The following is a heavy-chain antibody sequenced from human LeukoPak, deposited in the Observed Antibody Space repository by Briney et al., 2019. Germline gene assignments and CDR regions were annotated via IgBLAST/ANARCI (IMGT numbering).Heavy chain of an antibody. CDR2: ISWNSGSI. CDR3: AKGPYFYY. J-gene: IGHJ4*02. Sequence: GGSLRLSCAASGFTFDDYAMHWVRQAPGKGLEWVSGISWNSGSIGYADSVKGRFTISRDNAENSLYLQMNSLRAEDTALYYCAKGPYFYYWGQGTLVTVSS. V-gene: IGHV3-9*01. CDR1: GFTFDDYA.